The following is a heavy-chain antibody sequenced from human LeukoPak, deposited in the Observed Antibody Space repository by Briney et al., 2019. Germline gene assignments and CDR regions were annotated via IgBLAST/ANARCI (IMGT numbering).Heavy chain of an antibody. V-gene: IGHV4-59*08. D-gene: IGHD3-22*01. Sequence: PSETLSLTCTVSGGSISSYYWSWIRQPPGKGLEWIGYIYYSGSTYYNPSLKSRVTISVDTSKNQFSLKLSSVTAADTAVYYCARRPGGYYDSSGYYFHFDYWGQGTLVTVSS. CDR3: ARRPGGYYDSSGYYFHFDY. CDR1: GGSISSYY. CDR2: IYYSGST. J-gene: IGHJ4*02.